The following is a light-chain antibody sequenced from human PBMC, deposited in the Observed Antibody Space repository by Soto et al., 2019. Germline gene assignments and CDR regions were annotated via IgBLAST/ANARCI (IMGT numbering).Light chain of an antibody. CDR1: SSNFGGNT. CDR2: SNN. J-gene: IGLJ3*02. Sequence: QSVLTQPPSASGTPGQRVIISCSGSSSNFGGNTANWYQQFPGTAPKLLIYSNNQRPSGVPDRFSGSKSGTSASLAISGLQSEDEADYYCAAWDDSLFWVFGGGTKLTVL. V-gene: IGLV1-44*01. CDR3: AAWDDSLFWV.